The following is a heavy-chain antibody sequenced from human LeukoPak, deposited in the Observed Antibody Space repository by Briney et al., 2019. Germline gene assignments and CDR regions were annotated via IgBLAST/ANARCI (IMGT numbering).Heavy chain of an antibody. V-gene: IGHV1-69*13. Sequence: ASVKVSCKVSGYTVTELSMHWVRQSPGKGLEWMGGIIPIFGTANYAQKFQGRVTITADESTSTAYMELSSLRSEDTAVYYCAKRYYYDSSGYGYWGQGTLVTVSS. CDR3: AKRYYYDSSGYGY. D-gene: IGHD3-22*01. J-gene: IGHJ4*02. CDR2: IIPIFGTA. CDR1: GYTVTELS.